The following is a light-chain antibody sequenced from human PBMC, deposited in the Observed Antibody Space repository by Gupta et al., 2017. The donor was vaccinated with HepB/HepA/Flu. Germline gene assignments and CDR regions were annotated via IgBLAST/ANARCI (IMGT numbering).Light chain of an antibody. V-gene: IGLV1-47*01. CDR3: ATKDDSPSGDV. J-gene: IGLJ1*01. CDR1: SPNIGSNY. Sequence: SLLTQPPSASGPPRQRVTISCSGSSPNIGSNYVYWYQQFPGTAPKLLIYRNNQRPSGGPDRFCGSNSGTSATLAISGLRSDDEADYYCATKDDSPSGDVFGNGTNVTVL. CDR2: RNN.